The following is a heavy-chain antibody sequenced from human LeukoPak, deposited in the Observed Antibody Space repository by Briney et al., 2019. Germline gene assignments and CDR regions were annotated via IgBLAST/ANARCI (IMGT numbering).Heavy chain of an antibody. CDR2: ISGSGGST. J-gene: IGHJ4*02. CDR3: AKDPSSIAAAGTVDY. CDR1: GFTFDNYA. Sequence: GGSLRLSCAASGFTFDNYAMTWVRQAPGKGLEWVSAISGSGGSTYYADSVKGRFTISRDNSKNTLYLQMNSLRAEDTAVYYCAKDPSSIAAAGTVDYWGQGTLVTVSS. V-gene: IGHV3-23*01. D-gene: IGHD6-13*01.